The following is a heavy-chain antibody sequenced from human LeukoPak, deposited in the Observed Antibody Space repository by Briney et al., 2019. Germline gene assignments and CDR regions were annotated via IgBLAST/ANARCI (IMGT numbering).Heavy chain of an antibody. CDR1: GFTFSSYA. D-gene: IGHD6-19*01. CDR3: ARDMVAGGPDY. J-gene: IGHJ4*02. Sequence: GRSLRLSCAASGFTFSSYAMHWVRQAPGKVLVWVSRINSDGITTSYADSVKGRFTISRDNAKNTLYLQMNSLRAEDTAVYYCARDMVAGGPDYWGQGTLVTVSS. CDR2: INSDGITT. V-gene: IGHV3-74*01.